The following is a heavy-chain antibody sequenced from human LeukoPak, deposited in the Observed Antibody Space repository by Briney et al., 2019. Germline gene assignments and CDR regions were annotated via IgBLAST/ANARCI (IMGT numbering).Heavy chain of an antibody. CDR1: GFIFSSFA. CDR2: ISGSGGST. D-gene: IGHD3-10*01. Sequence: GGSLRLSCAASGFIFSSFAMNWVRQAPGKGLEWASAISGSGGSTYYADSVKGRFTISRDNSKNTLYLQMNSLRAEDTAVYYCAKDYVLWFGVEDAFDIWGQGTMVTVSS. J-gene: IGHJ3*02. CDR3: AKDYVLWFGVEDAFDI. V-gene: IGHV3-23*01.